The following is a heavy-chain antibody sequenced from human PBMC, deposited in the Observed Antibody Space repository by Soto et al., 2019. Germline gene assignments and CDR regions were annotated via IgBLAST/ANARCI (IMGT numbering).Heavy chain of an antibody. D-gene: IGHD5-18*01. CDR3: ATTAWIQLWAVFTDAFDI. CDR2: INPNSGGT. Sequence: SSVKVSCKAPGYTFTGYYMRWVRQAPGQGLEWMGWINPNSGGTNYAQKFQGRVTMTRDTSISTAYMELSRLRSDDTAVYYCATTAWIQLWAVFTDAFDIWGKGTMVTVSS. J-gene: IGHJ3*02. V-gene: IGHV1-2*02. CDR1: GYTFTGYY.